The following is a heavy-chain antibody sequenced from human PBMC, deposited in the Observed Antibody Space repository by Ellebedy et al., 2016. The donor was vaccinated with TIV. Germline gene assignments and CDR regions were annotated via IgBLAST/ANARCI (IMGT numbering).Heavy chain of an antibody. CDR3: AFELGDRLVSRYYYYGMDV. CDR2: INPNSGGT. D-gene: IGHD3-10*01. V-gene: IGHV1-2*02. Sequence: AASVKVSCKASGYTFTGYYMHWVRQAPGQGLEWMGWINPNSGGTNYAQKFQGRVTMTRDTSISTAYMELSSLRSEDTAVYYCAFELGDRLVSRYYYYGMDVWGQGTTVTVSS. J-gene: IGHJ6*02. CDR1: GYTFTGYY.